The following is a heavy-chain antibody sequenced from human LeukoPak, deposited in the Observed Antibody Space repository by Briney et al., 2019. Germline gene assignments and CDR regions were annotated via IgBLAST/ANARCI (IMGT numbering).Heavy chain of an antibody. CDR2: IIPIFGTA. V-gene: IGHV1-69*05. CDR1: GGTFSSYA. J-gene: IGHJ4*02. Sequence: SVKVSCKASGGTFSSYAISWVRQAPGQGLEWMGGIIPIFGTANYAQKLQGRVTITTDESTSTAYMELSSLRSEDTAVYYCARAWAACGGDCYSLFGFDYWGQGTLVTVSS. CDR3: ARAWAACGGDCYSLFGFDY. D-gene: IGHD2-21*02.